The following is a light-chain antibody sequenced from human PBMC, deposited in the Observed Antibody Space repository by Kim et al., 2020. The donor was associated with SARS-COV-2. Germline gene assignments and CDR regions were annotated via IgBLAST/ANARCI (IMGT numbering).Light chain of an antibody. CDR1: QGISKD. CDR2: AAS. Sequence: SASVGDRVTITCRASQGISKDLAWYQQKPGNAPKLLIFAASALQSGVPTRFSGSGSGTDFILTISSLQPEDVATYYCQKYNGAPWTFGQGTKLEI. V-gene: IGKV1-27*01. J-gene: IGKJ1*01. CDR3: QKYNGAPWT.